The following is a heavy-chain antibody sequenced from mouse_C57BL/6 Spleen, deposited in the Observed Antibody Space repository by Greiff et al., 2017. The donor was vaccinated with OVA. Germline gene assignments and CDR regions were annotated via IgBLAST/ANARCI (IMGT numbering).Heavy chain of an antibody. D-gene: IGHD3-2*02. J-gene: IGHJ4*01. CDR1: GYTFTSYW. V-gene: IGHV1-55*01. Sequence: QVQLKQPGAELVKPGASVKMSCKASGYTFTSYWITWVKQRPGQGLEWIGDIYPGSGSTNYNEKFKSKATLTVDTSSSTAYMQLSSLTSEDSAVYYCAKDSSGYVGAMDYWGQGTSVTVSS. CDR3: AKDSSGYVGAMDY. CDR2: IYPGSGST.